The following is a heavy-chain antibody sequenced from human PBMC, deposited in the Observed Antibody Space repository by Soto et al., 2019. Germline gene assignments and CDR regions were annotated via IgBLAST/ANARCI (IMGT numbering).Heavy chain of an antibody. Sequence: EVQLVESGGGLVQPGRSLRLSCAASGFTFDDYAMHWVRQAPGKGLEWVSGISWNSGSIGYADSVKGRFTISRDNAKNSLYLKMNSLRAEDTALYYCAKDNTLDVWGKGTTVTVSS. J-gene: IGHJ6*04. V-gene: IGHV3-9*01. CDR2: ISWNSGSI. D-gene: IGHD2-2*02. CDR3: AKDNTLDV. CDR1: GFTFDDYA.